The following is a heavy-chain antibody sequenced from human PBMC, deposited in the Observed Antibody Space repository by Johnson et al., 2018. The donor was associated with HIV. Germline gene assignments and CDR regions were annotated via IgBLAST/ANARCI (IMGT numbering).Heavy chain of an antibody. CDR2: ISYDGSNK. CDR3: ARTTLRFLDRGDDAFDI. CDR1: GFRFSSYA. J-gene: IGHJ3*02. Sequence: QMQLVESGGGLVQPGGSLRLSCVASGFRFSSYAVHWVRQAPGKGLEWVAVISYDGSNKYYADSVKGRFTISRDNSKNTMYLQMNSLRAEDTAVYYCARTTLRFLDRGDDAFDIWGQGTMVTVSS. V-gene: IGHV3-30*04. D-gene: IGHD3-3*01.